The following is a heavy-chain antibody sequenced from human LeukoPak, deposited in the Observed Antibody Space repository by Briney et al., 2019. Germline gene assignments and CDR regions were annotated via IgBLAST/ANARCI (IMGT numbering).Heavy chain of an antibody. CDR2: IYYSGST. V-gene: IGHV4-39*02. CDR3: ARDQRGYSYGPIDY. J-gene: IGHJ4*02. Sequence: SETLSLTCTVSGGSLSSGSYYWSWIRQPPGKGLEWIGSIYYSGSTYYNPSLKSRVTISVDTSKNQFSLKLSSVTAADTAVYYCARDQRGYSYGPIDYWGQGTLVTVSS. D-gene: IGHD5-18*01. CDR1: GGSLSSGSYY.